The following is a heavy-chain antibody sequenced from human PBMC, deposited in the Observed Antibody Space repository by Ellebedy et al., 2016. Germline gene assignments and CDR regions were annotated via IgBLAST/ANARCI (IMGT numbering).Heavy chain of an antibody. Sequence: GESLKISXVTSGFTFSKYFMTWVRQAPGKGLEWVSTISAGGDNAYFADSVKGRFTASRDNFKNTLFLQMNSLRPEDTALYYCRQGHYANYWGQGTLVTVSS. CDR2: ISAGGDNA. J-gene: IGHJ4*02. D-gene: IGHD4-17*01. CDR3: RQGHYANY. V-gene: IGHV3-23*01. CDR1: GFTFSKYF.